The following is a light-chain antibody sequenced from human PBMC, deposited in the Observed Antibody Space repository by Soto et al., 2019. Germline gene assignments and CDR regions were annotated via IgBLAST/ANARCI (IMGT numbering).Light chain of an antibody. J-gene: IGLJ1*01. CDR3: AAWDDSLRGRA. V-gene: IGLV1-47*01. CDR2: RNN. Sequence: QSVLTQPPSASGTPGQRVTISCSGSSSNIGSNYVYWYQQLPGTAPKLLIYRNNQRPSGVPDRFSGSKSGTSASLAISGLRSEDEADYYCAAWDDSLRGRAFGIGTKVTVL. CDR1: SSNIGSNY.